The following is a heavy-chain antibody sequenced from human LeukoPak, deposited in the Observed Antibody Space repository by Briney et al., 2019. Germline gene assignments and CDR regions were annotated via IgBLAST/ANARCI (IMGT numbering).Heavy chain of an antibody. CDR3: ARDMDYGERYYYYYYYMDV. Sequence: SETLSLTCAVYGGSFSGYYWSWIRQPPGKGLEWIGEINHSGSTNYNPSLKSRVTISVDTSKNQFSLKLSSVTAADTAVYYCARDMDYGERYYYYYYYMDVWGKGTTVTVSS. CDR1: GGSFSGYY. D-gene: IGHD4-17*01. J-gene: IGHJ6*03. V-gene: IGHV4-34*01. CDR2: INHSGST.